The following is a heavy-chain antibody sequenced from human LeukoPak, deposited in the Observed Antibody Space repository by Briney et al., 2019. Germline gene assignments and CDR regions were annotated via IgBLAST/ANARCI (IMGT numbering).Heavy chain of an antibody. CDR2: IYTSGST. Sequence: TLSLTCTVSGGSISSGSYYWSWIRQPAGKGLEWIGRIYTSGSTNYNPSLKSRVTISVDTSKNQFSLKLSSVTAADTAVYYCARARQYQLHPYWYFDLWGRGTLVTVSS. D-gene: IGHD2-2*01. J-gene: IGHJ2*01. CDR3: ARARQYQLHPYWYFDL. V-gene: IGHV4-61*02. CDR1: GGSISSGSYY.